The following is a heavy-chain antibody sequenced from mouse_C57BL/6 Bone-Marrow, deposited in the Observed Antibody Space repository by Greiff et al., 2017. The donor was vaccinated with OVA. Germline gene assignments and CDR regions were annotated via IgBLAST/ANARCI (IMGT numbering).Heavy chain of an antibody. V-gene: IGHV7-1*01. D-gene: IGHD1-1*01. J-gene: IGHJ1*03. CDR3: ARDGYYYGSSYGDWYFDV. Sequence: EVKLMESGGGLVQSGRSLRLSCATSGFTFSDFYMEWVRQAPGKGLEWIAASRNKANDYTTEYSASVKGRFIVSRDTSQSILYLQMNALRAEDTAIYYCARDGYYYGSSYGDWYFDVWGTGTTVTVSS. CDR2: SRNKANDYTT. CDR1: GFTFSDFY.